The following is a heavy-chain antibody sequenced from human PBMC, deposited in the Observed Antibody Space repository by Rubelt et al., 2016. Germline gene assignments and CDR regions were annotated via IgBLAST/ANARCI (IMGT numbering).Heavy chain of an antibody. V-gene: IGHV3-48*02. CDR2: ISGSGTAI. Sequence: EVQLGESGGGLVQPGGSLRLSCAASGFTFTTYSMNWVRQAPGKGLEWISYISGSGTAIYYAESEKGRFTISSDNAKNSLDLQMNSLRDEDTAVYYCARDLNWAFDYWGQGTQVTVSS. CDR3: ARDLNWAFDY. J-gene: IGHJ4*02. D-gene: IGHD3/OR15-3a*01. CDR1: GFTFTTYS.